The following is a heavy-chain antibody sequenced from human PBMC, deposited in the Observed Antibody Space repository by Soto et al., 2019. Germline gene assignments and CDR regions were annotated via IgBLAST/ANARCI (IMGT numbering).Heavy chain of an antibody. CDR2: ISGSGGST. V-gene: IGHV3-23*01. CDR3: AKEGPYCSGGSCPSPLYYFDY. J-gene: IGHJ4*02. Sequence: GGSLRLSCAASGFTFSSYAMSWVRQAPGKGLEWVSAISGSGGSTYYADSVKGRFTISRDNSKNTLYLQMNSLRAEDTAVYYCAKEGPYCSGGSCPSPLYYFDYWGQRTMGTVSS. D-gene: IGHD2-15*01. CDR1: GFTFSSYA.